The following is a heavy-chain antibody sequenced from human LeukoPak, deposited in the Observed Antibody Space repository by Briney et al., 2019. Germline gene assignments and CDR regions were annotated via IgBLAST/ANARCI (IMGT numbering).Heavy chain of an antibody. D-gene: IGHD2-2*01. V-gene: IGHV3-23*01. Sequence: GGSLRLSCAASGFTFSSYAMSWVRQAPGKGLEWVSAISGSGGSTYYADSVKGRFTISRDNSKNTLYLQMNSLRAEDTAVYYCARDVGEYCSSVSCYASDYWGQGTLVTVSS. CDR1: GFTFSSYA. J-gene: IGHJ4*02. CDR3: ARDVGEYCSSVSCYASDY. CDR2: ISGSGGST.